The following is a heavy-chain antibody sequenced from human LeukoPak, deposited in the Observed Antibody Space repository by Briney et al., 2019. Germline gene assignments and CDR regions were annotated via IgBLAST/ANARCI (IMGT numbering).Heavy chain of an antibody. CDR2: IYYRGTT. CDR3: ARVPAHYDILNGLEY. CDR1: GGSISSTSYY. Sequence: SETLSLTCTVSGGSISSTSYYWGWIRQPPGKGLEWIGSIYYRGTTYYNPSLKSRVTMSVDTSKNQFSLNVNSVTAADTAVYYCARVPAHYDILNGLEYWGQGRLVTVSS. D-gene: IGHD3-9*01. V-gene: IGHV4-39*07. J-gene: IGHJ4*02.